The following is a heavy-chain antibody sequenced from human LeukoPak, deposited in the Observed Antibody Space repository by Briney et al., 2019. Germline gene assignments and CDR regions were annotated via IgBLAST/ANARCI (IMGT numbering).Heavy chain of an antibody. J-gene: IGHJ4*02. Sequence: SQTLSLTCTVSGGSISSSTYCWSWVRQPPGKGLEWIGCMYYSGNTYYSSSLKGRVTISLDTPKNQFPLRLNSVTAADTAVYYCARDRTGSYWGQGTLVTVSS. V-gene: IGHV4-39*06. CDR3: ARDRTGSY. CDR1: GGSISSSTYC. D-gene: IGHD1-14*01. CDR2: MYYSGNT.